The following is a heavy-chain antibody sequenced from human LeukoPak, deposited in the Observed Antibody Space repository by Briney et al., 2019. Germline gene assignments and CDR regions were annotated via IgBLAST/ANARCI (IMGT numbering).Heavy chain of an antibody. Sequence: PSETLSLTCTVSGGSISSGSYYWSWIRQPAGKGLEWIGRIYTSGSTNYNPSLKSRVTISLDKSKNHFSLNLSSVTAADSAMYYCARASHWNQLHYFDYWGQGTLVTVSS. V-gene: IGHV4-61*02. CDR2: IYTSGST. J-gene: IGHJ4*02. CDR1: GGSISSGSYY. D-gene: IGHD1-1*01. CDR3: ARASHWNQLHYFDY.